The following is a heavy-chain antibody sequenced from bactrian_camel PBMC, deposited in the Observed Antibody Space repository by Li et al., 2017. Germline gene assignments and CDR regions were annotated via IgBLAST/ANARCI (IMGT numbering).Heavy chain of an antibody. Sequence: VQLVESGGGLVQPGGSLRLSCAASGFTFSSYAMSWVRQAPGKGLEWVSAINTDGGSTYYADSVKGRFTISRDNGKNTVYLQMDSLKPEDTAMYYCAAGLYGGNWPNNYWGQGTQVTVS. CDR1: GFTFSSYA. D-gene: IGHD6*01. CDR2: INTDGGST. V-gene: IGHV3S40*01. J-gene: IGHJ4*01. CDR3: AAGLYGGNWPNNY.